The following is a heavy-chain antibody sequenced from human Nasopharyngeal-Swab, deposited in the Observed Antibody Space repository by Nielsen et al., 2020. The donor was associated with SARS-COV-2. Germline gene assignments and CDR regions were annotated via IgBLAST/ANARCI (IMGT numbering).Heavy chain of an antibody. Sequence: GESLKISCKVSGFTFANYAMSWVRQAPGKGLEGVGFISSKAYGGTTEYAASGKSRFTISRDDSNSIAYLHMDSLKTDDTAVYYCISLDRFLNIDYWGQGTLVTVSS. J-gene: IGHJ4*02. CDR1: GFTFANYA. D-gene: IGHD3-3*01. CDR3: ISLDRFLNIDY. V-gene: IGHV3-49*04. CDR2: ISSKAYGGTT.